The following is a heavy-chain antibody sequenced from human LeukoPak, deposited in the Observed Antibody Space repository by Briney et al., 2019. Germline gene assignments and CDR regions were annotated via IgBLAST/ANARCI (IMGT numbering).Heavy chain of an antibody. D-gene: IGHD5-18*01. V-gene: IGHV3-21*01. CDR1: GFTFSSYS. CDR2: ISSSSSYI. CDR3: GRVGYSYGYDFDY. J-gene: IGHJ4*02. Sequence: GGSLRLSCAASGFTFSSYSMNWVRQAPGKGLEWVSSISSSSSYIYYADSVKGRFTISRDNAKNSLYLQMNSLRAEDTAVYYCGRVGYSYGYDFDYWGQGTLVTVSS.